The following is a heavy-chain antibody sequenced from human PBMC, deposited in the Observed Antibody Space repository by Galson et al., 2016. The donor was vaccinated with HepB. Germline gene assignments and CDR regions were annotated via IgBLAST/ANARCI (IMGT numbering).Heavy chain of an antibody. J-gene: IGHJ4*02. V-gene: IGHV3-72*01. CDR1: GFTFSDHY. CDR3: ARRTSSSGWYWLD. D-gene: IGHD6-19*01. Sequence: LRLSCAASGFTFSDHYMDWVRQAPGKGLERVGRSRNKANSYTTEYAASVKGRFTISRDDSKNSLYLQMNSLITEDTAVYYCARRTSSSGWYWLDWGQGTLVTVSS. CDR2: SRNKANSYTT.